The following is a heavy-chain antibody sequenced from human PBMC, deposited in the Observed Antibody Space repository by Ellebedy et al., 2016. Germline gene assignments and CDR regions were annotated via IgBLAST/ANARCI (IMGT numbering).Heavy chain of an antibody. V-gene: IGHV4-59*02. Sequence: SETLSLXXTVSGGSVDTYYWTWIRQSPGKGLEWIGYVFYGGSTKYNRSLRSRVTISLDTAKNQFSLRLTSVAAADTAVYYCARGHYYGSGTWRGNSFDPWGQGTLVTVSS. CDR3: ARGHYYGSGTWRGNSFDP. CDR1: GGSVDTYY. J-gene: IGHJ5*02. CDR2: VFYGGST. D-gene: IGHD3-10*01.